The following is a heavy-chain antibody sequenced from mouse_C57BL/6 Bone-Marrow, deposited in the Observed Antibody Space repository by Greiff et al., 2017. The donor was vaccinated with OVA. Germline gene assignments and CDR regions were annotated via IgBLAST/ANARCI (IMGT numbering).Heavy chain of an antibody. CDR1: GYTFTSYG. V-gene: IGHV1-81*01. CDR2: IYPRSGNT. J-gene: IGHJ3*01. D-gene: IGHD1-1*01. Sequence: VKVVESGAELARPGASVKLSCKASGYTFTSYGISWVKQRTGQGLEWIGEIYPRSGNTYYNEKFKGKATLTADKSSSTAYMELRSLTSEDSAVYFCARRYYGSSYRFAYWGQGTLVTVSA. CDR3: ARRYYGSSYRFAY.